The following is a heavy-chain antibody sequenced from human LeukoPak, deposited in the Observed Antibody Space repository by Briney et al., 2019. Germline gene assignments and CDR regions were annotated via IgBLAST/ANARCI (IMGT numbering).Heavy chain of an antibody. D-gene: IGHD5-24*01. CDR1: GYTFSTYG. Sequence: SVKVSCKASGYTFSTYGINWVRQAPGRGREWLGWISGHQGNKKYAQNFQGRVTMTTDTSTSTAYMDLRTLRSDDTAKYFCARSDLATITAGPFEYWGQGTLVAVSS. CDR2: ISGHQGNK. V-gene: IGHV1-18*01. CDR3: ARSDLATITAGPFEY. J-gene: IGHJ4*02.